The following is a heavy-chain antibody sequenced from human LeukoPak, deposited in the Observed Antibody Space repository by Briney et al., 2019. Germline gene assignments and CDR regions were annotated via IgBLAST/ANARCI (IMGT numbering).Heavy chain of an antibody. CDR2: ISSSGSYI. CDR1: GFTFSIYG. V-gene: IGHV3-21*01. D-gene: IGHD1-1*01. Sequence: KTGGSLRLSCAASGFTFSIYGMNWVRQAPGKGLEWVSSISSSGSYIYYAASVKGRFTISRDNAKNSLYLQMNSLRAEDTAVYYCAKAVTVAWSERRPGYYYMDVWGKGTTVTVSS. CDR3: AKAVTVAWSERRPGYYYMDV. J-gene: IGHJ6*03.